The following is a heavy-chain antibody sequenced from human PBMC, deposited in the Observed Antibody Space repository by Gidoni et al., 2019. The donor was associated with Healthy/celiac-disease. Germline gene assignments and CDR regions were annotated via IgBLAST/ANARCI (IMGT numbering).Heavy chain of an antibody. D-gene: IGHD1-1*01. Sequence: QVTLKESGPVLVKPTETLPLTCTVSGFSLSNARMGVSWIRQPPGKALEWLAHIFSNDEKSYSTSLKSRLTISKDTSKSHVVLTMTNMDPVDTATYYCARMARSPRPYWDGYWYFDLWGRGTLVTVSS. CDR2: IFSNDEK. J-gene: IGHJ2*01. CDR3: ARMARSPRPYWDGYWYFDL. CDR1: GFSLSNARMG. V-gene: IGHV2-26*01.